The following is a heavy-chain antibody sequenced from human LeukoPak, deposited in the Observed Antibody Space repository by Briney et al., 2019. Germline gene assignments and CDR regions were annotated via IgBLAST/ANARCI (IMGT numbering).Heavy chain of an antibody. CDR1: GFTFSSYG. Sequence: GGSLRLSCAASGFTFSSYGMSWVRQAPGKGLEWVSTISVSGGSTYYADSVKGRFTISRDNSKNTLYLQMNSLRAEDTAVYYCAKDVLLWFGELSYYDYWGQGTLVTVSS. J-gene: IGHJ4*02. CDR3: AKDVLLWFGELSYYDY. CDR2: ISVSGGST. V-gene: IGHV3-23*01. D-gene: IGHD3-10*01.